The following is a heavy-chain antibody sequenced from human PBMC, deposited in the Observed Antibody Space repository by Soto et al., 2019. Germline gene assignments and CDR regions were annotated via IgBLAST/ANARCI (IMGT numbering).Heavy chain of an antibody. Sequence: GESLKISCKGSGYSFTSYWISWVRQMPGKGLEWMGRIDPSDSYTNYSPSFQGHVTISADKSISTAYLQWSSLKASDTAMYYCASCGKAGFTLYGMDVWGQGTTVTVSS. CDR2: IDPSDSYT. CDR3: ASCGKAGFTLYGMDV. V-gene: IGHV5-10-1*01. J-gene: IGHJ6*02. CDR1: GYSFTSYW. D-gene: IGHD6-13*01.